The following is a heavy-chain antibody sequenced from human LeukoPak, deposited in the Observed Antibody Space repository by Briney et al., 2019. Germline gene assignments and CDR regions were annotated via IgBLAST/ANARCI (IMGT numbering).Heavy chain of an antibody. J-gene: IGHJ4*02. CDR2: IYPGDSDT. CDR3: ARHQDSSGYYSIDY. V-gene: IGHV5-51*01. CDR1: GYRFTSYW. Sequence: GESLKISCKGSGYRFTSYWIGWVRQVPGKGLDWMGIIYPGDSDTRYSPSFQGQVTISADKSISTAYLQWSGLKASDTAMYYCARHQDSSGYYSIDYWGQGTLVTVSS. D-gene: IGHD6-19*01.